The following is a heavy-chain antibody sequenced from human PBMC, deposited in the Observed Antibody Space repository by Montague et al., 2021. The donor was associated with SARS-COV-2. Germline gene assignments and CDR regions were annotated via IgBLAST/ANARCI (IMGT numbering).Heavy chain of an antibody. D-gene: IGHD3-22*01. Sequence: SLRLSCAASEFTFSSYWMSWVRQAPGKGLEWVANIKQDGSEKYYVDSVKGRFTISRDNAKNSLYLQMNSLRAEDTAVYYCARDSFFVGDSSADYYYGMDVWGQGTTVTVSS. CDR1: EFTFSSYW. J-gene: IGHJ6*02. V-gene: IGHV3-7*01. CDR2: IKQDGSEK. CDR3: ARDSFFVGDSSADYYYGMDV.